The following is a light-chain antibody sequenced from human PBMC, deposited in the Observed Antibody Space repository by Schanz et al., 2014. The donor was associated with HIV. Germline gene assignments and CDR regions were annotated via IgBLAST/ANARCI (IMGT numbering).Light chain of an antibody. CDR2: GNT. CDR1: ASDIGDDD. V-gene: IGLV1-44*01. Sequence: QSVLTQPPSASGTPGQRVTISCSRSASDIGDDDVHWYQKLPGAAPTLLIYGNTVRPSGVPDRFSGSKSGTSASLVISGLQSEDEADYYCYSYAGSYTLLFGGGTKLTVL. CDR3: YSYAGSYTLL. J-gene: IGLJ2*01.